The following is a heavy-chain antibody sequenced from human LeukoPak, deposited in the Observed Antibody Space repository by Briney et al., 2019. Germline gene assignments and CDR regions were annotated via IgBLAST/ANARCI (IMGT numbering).Heavy chain of an antibody. V-gene: IGHV1-2*02. CDR2: INPNSGGT. J-gene: IGHJ4*02. CDR1: GYTFTNHH. D-gene: IGHD6-19*01. CDR3: AREGGSSGWYQL. Sequence: ASVKVSCKASGYTFTNHHMHWVRQAPGQGLEWMGWINPNSGGTNYAQKFQGRVTMTRDTSISTAYMELSRLRSDDTAVYYCAREGGSSGWYQLWGQGTLVTVSS.